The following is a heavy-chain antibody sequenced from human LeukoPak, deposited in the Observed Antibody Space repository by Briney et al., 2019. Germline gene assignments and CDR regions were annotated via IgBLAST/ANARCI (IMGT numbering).Heavy chain of an antibody. D-gene: IGHD1-26*01. V-gene: IGHV3-21*01. J-gene: IGHJ4*02. CDR1: GFTVSSNY. CDR2: ISSSSSYT. Sequence: PGGSLRLSCAASGFTVSSNYMSWVRQAPGKGLEWVSSISSSSSYTFYADSVKGRFTISRDNAKNTVYLQMNSLRAEDTAVYYCARGSGSYTRPVDCWGQGSLVTVSS. CDR3: ARGSGSYTRPVDC.